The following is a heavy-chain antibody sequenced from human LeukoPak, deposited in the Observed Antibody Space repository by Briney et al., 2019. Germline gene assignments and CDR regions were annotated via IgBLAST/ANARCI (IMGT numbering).Heavy chain of an antibody. V-gene: IGHV1-2*02. CDR3: ARGARYSSSWYTPQQGQANYGMDV. CDR2: INPNSGGT. Sequence: ASVKVSCKASGYTFTGYYMHWVRQAPGQVLEWMGWINPNSGGTNYAQKFQGRVTMTRDTSISTAYMELSRLRSDDTAVYYCARGARYSSSWYTPQQGQANYGMDVWGQGTTVTVSS. D-gene: IGHD6-13*01. CDR1: GYTFTGYY. J-gene: IGHJ6*02.